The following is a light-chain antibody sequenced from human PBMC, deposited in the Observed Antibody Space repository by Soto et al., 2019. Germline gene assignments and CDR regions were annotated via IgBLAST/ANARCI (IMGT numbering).Light chain of an antibody. Sequence: DIQLTQSPSFLSASVGDRVTITCRASQGISSYLAWYQQKPGKAPKLLIYAASTLQSGVPPRFSGSGSGTEFTLTISSLQPEDFATYYCQQLNSFPFGPGTKVDIK. CDR1: QGISSY. V-gene: IGKV1-9*01. CDR3: QQLNSFP. J-gene: IGKJ3*01. CDR2: AAS.